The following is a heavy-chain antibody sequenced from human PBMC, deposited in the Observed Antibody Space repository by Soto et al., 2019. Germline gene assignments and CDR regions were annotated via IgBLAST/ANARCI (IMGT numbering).Heavy chain of an antibody. Sequence: SETLSLTCTVSGGSISSYYWSWIRQPAGKGLEWIGRIYTNGSTNYNPSLKSRVTMSVDTSKNQFSLKLSSVTAADTAVYYCARDGPPVRGYYYYYGMDVWGQGTTVT. CDR3: ARDGPPVRGYYYYYGMDV. J-gene: IGHJ6*02. V-gene: IGHV4-4*07. CDR1: GGSISSYY. CDR2: IYTNGST.